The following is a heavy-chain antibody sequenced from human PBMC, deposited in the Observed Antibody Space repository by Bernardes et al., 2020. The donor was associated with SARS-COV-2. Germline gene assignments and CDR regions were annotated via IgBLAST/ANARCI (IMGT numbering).Heavy chain of an antibody. CDR3: ASEDRPKGRGSTKLYYYYGMDV. J-gene: IGHJ6*02. D-gene: IGHD2-15*01. V-gene: IGHV3-64*04. Sequence: GGSLRLSCSASGFTFSSFGMHWVRQAPGKGLEYVSAISADGNSPYYADSVKGRFTISRDNSKNTLYLQMNSLRAEDTAVYYCASEDRPKGRGSTKLYYYYGMDVWGQGTTVTVSS. CDR2: ISADGNSP. CDR1: GFTFSSFG.